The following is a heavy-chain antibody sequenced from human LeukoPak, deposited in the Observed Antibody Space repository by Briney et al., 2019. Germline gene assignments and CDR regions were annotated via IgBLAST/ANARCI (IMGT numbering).Heavy chain of an antibody. J-gene: IGHJ4*02. CDR1: GFTFNSYW. V-gene: IGHV3-23*01. CDR3: AKDYSGGYFDWLSFDY. CDR2: ISGSGGST. Sequence: GGSLRLSCAASGFTFNSYWMIWVRQAPGKGLEWVSAISGSGGSTYYADSVKGRFTISRDNSKNTLYLQMNSLRAEDTAVYYCAKDYSGGYFDWLSFDYWGQGTLVTVSS. D-gene: IGHD3-9*01.